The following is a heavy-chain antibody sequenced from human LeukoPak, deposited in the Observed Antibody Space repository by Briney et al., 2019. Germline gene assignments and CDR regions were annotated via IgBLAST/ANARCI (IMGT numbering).Heavy chain of an antibody. Sequence: GGSLRLSCAASGFTFDDYAMHWVRQAPGKGLEWVSGISWNSGSIGYADSVKGRFTISRDNAKNSLYLQMNSLRAEDTALYYCAKGRNYYDSSGYYYRVFDYWGQGTLVTVSS. V-gene: IGHV3-9*01. D-gene: IGHD3-22*01. CDR1: GFTFDDYA. J-gene: IGHJ4*02. CDR2: ISWNSGSI. CDR3: AKGRNYYDSSGYYYRVFDY.